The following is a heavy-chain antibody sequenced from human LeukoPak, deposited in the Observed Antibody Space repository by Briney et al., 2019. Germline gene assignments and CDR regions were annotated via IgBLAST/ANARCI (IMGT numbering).Heavy chain of an antibody. D-gene: IGHD1-7*01. CDR3: ARNSITGTPRADY. V-gene: IGHV3-48*01. CDR2: ISSSSSTI. CDR1: GFTFSSYS. Sequence: GGSLRLSCAASGFTFSSYSMNWVRQAPGKGLEWVSYISSSSSTIYYADSVKGRFTISRDNAKNSLYLQMNSLRAEDTAVYYCARNSITGTPRADYWGQGTLVTVSS. J-gene: IGHJ4*02.